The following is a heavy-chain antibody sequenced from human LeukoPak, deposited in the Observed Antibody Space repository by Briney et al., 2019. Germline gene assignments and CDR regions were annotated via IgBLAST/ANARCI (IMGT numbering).Heavy chain of an antibody. D-gene: IGHD3-9*01. V-gene: IGHV4-4*07. CDR1: GGSISSYY. J-gene: IGHJ6*03. CDR2: IYTSGST. Sequence: SETLSLTCTVSGGSISSYYGSWIRQPAGKGLEWIGRIYTSGSTNYNPSLKSRVTMSVDTSKNQFSLKLSSVTAADTAVYYCARGAGVYDILTGYYYYYYMDVWGKGTTVTVSS. CDR3: ARGAGVYDILTGYYYYYYMDV.